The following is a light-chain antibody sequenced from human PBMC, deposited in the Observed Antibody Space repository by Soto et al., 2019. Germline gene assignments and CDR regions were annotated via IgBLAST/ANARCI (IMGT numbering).Light chain of an antibody. Sequence: DVQMTQSPSSVPASVGDRVTITCRASQNIGNWLAWYQQKPGKVPQLLIYAASSLQSGVPSRFSGSRSGPIFTLTISSLQPEDFATYYCQQSYSTPVTFGQGTKVEIK. CDR2: AAS. CDR3: QQSYSTPVT. J-gene: IGKJ1*01. CDR1: QNIGNW. V-gene: IGKV1-39*01.